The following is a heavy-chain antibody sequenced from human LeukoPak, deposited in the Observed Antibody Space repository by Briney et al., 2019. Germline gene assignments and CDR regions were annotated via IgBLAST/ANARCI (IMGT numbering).Heavy chain of an antibody. Sequence: ASVKVSCKASGNTFSSYFIHWVRQAPGQGLEWMGIISPGGGSTTYAQELQGRVTMTWDTSTSTVYMELSSLRSEDTAVYYCGRVTFYAFDIWGQGTMVTVSS. V-gene: IGHV1-46*01. D-gene: IGHD3-3*02. CDR3: GRVTFYAFDI. J-gene: IGHJ3*02. CDR1: GNTFSSYF. CDR2: ISPGGGST.